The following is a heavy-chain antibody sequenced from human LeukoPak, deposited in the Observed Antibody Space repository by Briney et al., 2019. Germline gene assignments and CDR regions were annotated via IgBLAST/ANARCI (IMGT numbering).Heavy chain of an antibody. J-gene: IGHJ4*02. CDR2: INPNSGGT. D-gene: IGHD2-2*01. CDR3: ARDEIPDLMWGSSPSWYFY. CDR1: GYTFTGYY. Sequence: ASVKVSCKASGYTFTGYYMHWVQQAPGQGLEWMGWINPNSGGTNYAQKFQGRVTMTRDTSISTAYMELSRLRSDDTAVYYCARDEIPDLMWGSSPSWYFYWGQGTLVTVSS. V-gene: IGHV1-2*02.